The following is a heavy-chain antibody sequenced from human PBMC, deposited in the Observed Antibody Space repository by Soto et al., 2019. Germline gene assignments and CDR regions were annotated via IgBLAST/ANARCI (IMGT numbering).Heavy chain of an antibody. Sequence: GGSVKVSRQASGCTLTRYYMHWVGQAPGQGLEWMGIINPSGGSTSYAKKFQGRVTMTRDTSTSTVYMELSSLRSEDTAVYYCAREMGSGYNGAFDIWGQGTMVTVSS. V-gene: IGHV1-46*03. J-gene: IGHJ3*02. CDR3: AREMGSGYNGAFDI. CDR1: GCTLTRYY. CDR2: INPSGGST. D-gene: IGHD3-22*01.